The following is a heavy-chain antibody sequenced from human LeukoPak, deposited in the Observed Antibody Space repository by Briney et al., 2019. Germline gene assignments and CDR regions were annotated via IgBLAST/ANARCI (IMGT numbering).Heavy chain of an antibody. CDR3: ARDRSMIVGGCFDP. J-gene: IGHJ5*02. Sequence: SETLSLTCAVYGGSFSGYYWSWIRQPPGKGLEWIGEINHSGSTNYNPSLKSRVTISVDTSKNQFSLKLSSVTAADTAVYYCARDRSMIVGGCFDPWGQGTLVTVSS. CDR2: INHSGST. CDR1: GGSFSGYY. D-gene: IGHD3-22*01. V-gene: IGHV4-34*01.